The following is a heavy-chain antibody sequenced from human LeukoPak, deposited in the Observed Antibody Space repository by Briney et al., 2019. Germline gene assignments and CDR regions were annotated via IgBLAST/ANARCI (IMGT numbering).Heavy chain of an antibody. CDR3: ARDTTVVTPDAFDI. J-gene: IGHJ3*02. Sequence: GASVKVSCKASGYTFTSYGISWVRQAPGQGLEWMGWISAYNGNTNYAQNLQGRVTMTTDTSTNTAYMELRSLRSDDTAVYYCARDTTVVTPDAFDIWGQGTMVTVSS. D-gene: IGHD4-23*01. V-gene: IGHV1-18*01. CDR2: ISAYNGNT. CDR1: GYTFTSYG.